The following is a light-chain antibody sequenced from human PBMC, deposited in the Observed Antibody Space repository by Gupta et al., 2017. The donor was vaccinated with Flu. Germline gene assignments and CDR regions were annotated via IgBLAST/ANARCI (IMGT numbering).Light chain of an antibody. CDR3: QQYNSNPYT. CDR2: KAS. CDR1: QSISTW. V-gene: IGKV1-5*03. Sequence: PSTLSASAGDRVTITCRASQSISTWLAWYQQKPGKAPKLLIYKASSLESGVSSRFSGSGSGTEFTLTISSLQPDDFATYYCQQYNSNPYTFGQGTKVEIK. J-gene: IGKJ2*01.